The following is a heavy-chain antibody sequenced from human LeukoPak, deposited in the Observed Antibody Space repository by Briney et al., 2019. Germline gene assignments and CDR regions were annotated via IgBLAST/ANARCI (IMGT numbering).Heavy chain of an antibody. CDR1: GFTFSDYY. D-gene: IGHD2-15*01. Sequence: GGPLRLSCAASGFTFSDYYMSWIRQAPGKGLEWVSYISSSGSTIYYADSVKGRFTISRDNAKNSLYLQMNSLRAEDTAVYYCASPYSGDAFDIWGQGTMVTVSS. J-gene: IGHJ3*02. V-gene: IGHV3-11*01. CDR2: ISSSGSTI. CDR3: ASPYSGDAFDI.